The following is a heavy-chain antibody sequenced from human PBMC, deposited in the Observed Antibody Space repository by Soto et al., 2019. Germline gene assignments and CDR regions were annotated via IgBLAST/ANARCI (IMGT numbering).Heavy chain of an antibody. CDR3: ATKTVYSSGWYWGVFDY. CDR1: GYTHTELS. J-gene: IGHJ4*02. D-gene: IGHD6-19*01. CDR2: FDPEDGET. Sequence: ASVKVSCKVSGYTHTELSMHWVRQSPGKGLEWMGGFDPEDGETIYAQKFQGRVTMTEDTSTDTAYMELSSLRSEDTAVYYCATKTVYSSGWYWGVFDYWGQGTLVTVSS. V-gene: IGHV1-24*01.